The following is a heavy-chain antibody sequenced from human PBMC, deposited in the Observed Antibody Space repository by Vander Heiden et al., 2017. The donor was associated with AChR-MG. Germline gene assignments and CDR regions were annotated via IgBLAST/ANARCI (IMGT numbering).Heavy chain of an antibody. J-gene: IGHJ4*02. CDR3: ARDITPSGSSWHPTIDY. D-gene: IGHD6-13*01. CDR1: GGSIRSGDYY. CDR2: IYYSGST. V-gene: IGHV4-30-4*01. Sequence: QVQLQESGPGLVKPSQTLSLTCTVSGGSIRSGDYYWSWIRQPPGKGLEWIGYIYYSGSTYYNPSLKSRVTISVDTSKNQFSLKLSSVTAADTAVYYCARDITPSGSSWHPTIDYWGQGTLVTVSS.